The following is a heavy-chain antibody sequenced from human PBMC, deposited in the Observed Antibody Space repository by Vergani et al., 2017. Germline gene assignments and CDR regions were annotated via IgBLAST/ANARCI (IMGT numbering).Heavy chain of an antibody. D-gene: IGHD4-17*01. Sequence: QVQLQQWGAGLLKPSETLSLTCAVYGGSFSGYDWNWIRQPPGKGLEWIGEINHSGSTNYNPSLKSRVTISVDTSKNQFSLKLSSVTAADTAVYYCAWQTTVTRMRVYYYNYYMDVWGKGTTVTVSS. CDR2: INHSGST. V-gene: IGHV4-34*01. J-gene: IGHJ6*03. CDR1: GGSFSGYD. CDR3: AWQTTVTRMRVYYYNYYMDV.